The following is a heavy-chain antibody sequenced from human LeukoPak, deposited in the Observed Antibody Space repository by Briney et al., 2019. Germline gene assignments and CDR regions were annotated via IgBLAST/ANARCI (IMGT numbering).Heavy chain of an antibody. J-gene: IGHJ4*02. V-gene: IGHV3-7*03. CDR1: GSTLSNYW. D-gene: IGHD5-24*01. CDR2: IKPDGREK. Sequence: GGSLRLSCEASGSTLSNYWTTWVRQAPGKGLEWVANIKPDGREKYYMPSVKGRFTISRDSAKNSFYLQMNSLRAEDTAVYYCATMASNVFEYWGQGTLVTVSS. CDR3: ATMASNVFEY.